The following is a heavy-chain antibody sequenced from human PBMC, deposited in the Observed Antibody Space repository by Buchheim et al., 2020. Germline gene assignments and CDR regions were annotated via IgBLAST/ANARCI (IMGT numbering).Heavy chain of an antibody. CDR1: GFIFSSYW. Sequence: EVRLVESGGGLVQPGGSLRLSCEASGFIFSSYWMAWVRQAPGKGPEWVTNIQENGVDKNYVYSVRGRFTIPRHNARNSLFLEMNSLRGEDTALYYCARDTRGVLDYWGQGIL. J-gene: IGHJ4*02. CDR3: ARDTRGVLDY. CDR2: IQENGVDK. V-gene: IGHV3-7*01. D-gene: IGHD2-2*01.